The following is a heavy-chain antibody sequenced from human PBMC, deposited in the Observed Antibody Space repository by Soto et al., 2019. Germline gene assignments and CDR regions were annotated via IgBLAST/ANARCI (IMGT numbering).Heavy chain of an antibody. CDR1: GGYISSYD. D-gene: IGHD2-2*01. CDR3: ARHQDIVVVDGYGMDV. V-gene: IGHV4-59*08. J-gene: IGHJ6*02. CDR2: IYYSGST. Sequence: SETLSLTCTVSGGYISSYDWSWIRQPPGKGLEWIGSIYYSGSTNYNPSLKSRVTISADTSKNQFSLKLSSVTAADTAVYYCARHQDIVVVDGYGMDVWGQGTTVTVSS.